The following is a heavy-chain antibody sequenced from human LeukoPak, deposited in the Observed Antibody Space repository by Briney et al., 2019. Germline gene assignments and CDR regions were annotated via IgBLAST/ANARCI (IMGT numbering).Heavy chain of an antibody. CDR1: GFTFSSYS. CDR3: ARDTAIVGATKGVDY. Sequence: GGSLRLSCAASGFTFSSYSMNWVRQAPGKGLEWVSSISSSSSYIYYADSVKGRFTISRDNAKNSLYLQMNSLRAEDTAVYYCARDTAIVGATKGVDYWGQGILVTVSS. J-gene: IGHJ4*02. V-gene: IGHV3-21*01. D-gene: IGHD1-26*01. CDR2: ISSSSSYI.